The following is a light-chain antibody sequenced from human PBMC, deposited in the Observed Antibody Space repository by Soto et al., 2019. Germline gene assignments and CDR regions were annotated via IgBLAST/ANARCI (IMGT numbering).Light chain of an antibody. Sequence: DIQMTQSPSTLSASVGDRVTITCRASQSISKWLAWYQQKPGKAPKLLIYGASSLESGVPSRFSGSGSGTEFTLLISSLQDDDVATYYCQQQNSYDMWSFGQGTKVDLK. V-gene: IGKV1-5*01. CDR2: GAS. CDR1: QSISKW. CDR3: QQQNSYDMWS. J-gene: IGKJ1*01.